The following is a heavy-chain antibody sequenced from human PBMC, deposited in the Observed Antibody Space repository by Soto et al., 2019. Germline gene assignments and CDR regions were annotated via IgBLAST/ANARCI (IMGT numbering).Heavy chain of an antibody. D-gene: IGHD6-19*01. J-gene: IGHJ5*02. CDR2: IRYDGSHE. Sequence: GGSLRLSCAASGLTFINYAMHWVRQAPGKGLEWAAVIRYDGSHENYADSVKGRFTISRDNSKNILYLQMNSLRAEDTALYYCVGQLYSSGWAAVSPWGQGTLVTVSS. CDR3: VGQLYSSGWAAVSP. CDR1: GLTFINYA. V-gene: IGHV3-30*02.